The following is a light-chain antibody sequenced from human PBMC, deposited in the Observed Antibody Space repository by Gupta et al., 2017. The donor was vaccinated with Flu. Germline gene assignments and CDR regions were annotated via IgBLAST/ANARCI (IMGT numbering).Light chain of an antibody. Sequence: EIVMTQFPAILSGSPGERATLSCRASQSVSSSLAWIQQKPGQAPRPLIYGASVRATGIPARFSGSGSGTEFTLTISSLQSEDLAVYYCQQYHDWPFTFGPGTNIDVK. CDR2: GAS. J-gene: IGKJ3*01. CDR1: QSVSSS. CDR3: QQYHDWPFT. V-gene: IGKV3-15*01.